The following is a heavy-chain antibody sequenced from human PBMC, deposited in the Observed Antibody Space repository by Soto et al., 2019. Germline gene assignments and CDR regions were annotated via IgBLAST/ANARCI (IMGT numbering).Heavy chain of an antibody. V-gene: IGHV3-23*01. CDR3: AKVAYYDSSGRAVYFDY. CDR1: GFTFSNYA. Sequence: PGGSLRLSCAASGFTFSNYAMSWVRQAPGKGLEWVSSISGSGHSTYYADFVKGRFTISRDNSKNTLYLQMYSLRAEDTAVYYCAKVAYYDSSGRAVYFDYWGQGTLVTVSS. J-gene: IGHJ4*02. CDR2: ISGSGHST. D-gene: IGHD3-22*01.